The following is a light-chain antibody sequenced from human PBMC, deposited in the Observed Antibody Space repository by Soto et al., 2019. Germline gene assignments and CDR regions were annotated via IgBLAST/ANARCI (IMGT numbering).Light chain of an antibody. CDR2: SAS. Sequence: EIVMPQSPATLSVSPGERATLSCRASQSISTELAWYQQKPGQPPRLLIYSASIRATRVPARFTGRGSGSEFTLTISGLQSEDFAVYYCQQGPNWPLSFGQGTRLEI. V-gene: IGKV3-15*01. J-gene: IGKJ2*01. CDR3: QQGPNWPLS. CDR1: QSISTE.